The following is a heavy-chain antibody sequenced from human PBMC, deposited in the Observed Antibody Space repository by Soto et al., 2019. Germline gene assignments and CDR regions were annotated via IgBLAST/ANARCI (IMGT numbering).Heavy chain of an antibody. D-gene: IGHD3-3*01. V-gene: IGHV1-46*01. CDR2: INPSGGST. CDR3: VRETIFGVVEGYYYYGMDV. J-gene: IGHJ6*02. CDR1: GYTFTSYY. Sequence: ASVKVSCKASGYTFTSYYMHWVRQAPGQGLEWMGIINPSGGSTSYAQKFQGRVTMTRDTSTSTVYMELSSLRSEDTAVYYCVRETIFGVVEGYYYYGMDVWGQGTTVTVSS.